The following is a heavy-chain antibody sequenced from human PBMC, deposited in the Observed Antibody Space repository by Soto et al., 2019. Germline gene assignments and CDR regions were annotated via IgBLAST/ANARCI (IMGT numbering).Heavy chain of an antibody. D-gene: IGHD4-17*01. V-gene: IGHV3-30*18. J-gene: IGHJ4*02. CDR3: AKDPYGDSFF. CDR2: ISSDGTKK. Sequence: QVQLVESGGGVGQPGRSLRLSCAASSFTFTSYDLHWVRQAPGKGLEWGAFISSDGTKKYYAEYVKGRFTIPRDKSKNTLYLQMNSLKPEDTVVYHSAKDPYGDSFFWGQGPLLTVSS. CDR1: SFTFTSYD.